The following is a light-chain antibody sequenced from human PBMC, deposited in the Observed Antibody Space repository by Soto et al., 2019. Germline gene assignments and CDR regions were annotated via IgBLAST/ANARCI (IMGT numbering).Light chain of an antibody. CDR1: QGISSY. Sequence: LTQSPSFLSASVGDRVTITCRASQGISSYLAWYQQKPGQAPRLLIYGASSRATGIPDRFSGSGSGTDCTLTISRLEPEDVAVYYCQQYGSSPLTLGGGTKVDIK. CDR2: GAS. J-gene: IGKJ4*01. CDR3: QQYGSSPLT. V-gene: IGKV3-20*01.